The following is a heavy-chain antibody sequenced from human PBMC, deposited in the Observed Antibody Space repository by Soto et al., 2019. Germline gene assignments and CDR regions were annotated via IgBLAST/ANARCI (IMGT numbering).Heavy chain of an antibody. J-gene: IGHJ4*02. CDR1: GYTFTNFG. CDR3: TTDAGGY. CDR2: ISAYNGNT. V-gene: IGHV1-18*01. Sequence: VKVSCKASGYTFTNFGISWVRQAPGQGLEWMGWISAYNGNTNYAQNFQGRVTMTTDTSTSTAYMELRSLRSDDTAVYYCTTDAGGYWGQGTLVTASS. D-gene: IGHD3-10*01.